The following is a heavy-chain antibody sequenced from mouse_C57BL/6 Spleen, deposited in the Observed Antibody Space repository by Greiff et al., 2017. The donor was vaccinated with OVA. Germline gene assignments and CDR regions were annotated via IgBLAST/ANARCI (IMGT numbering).Heavy chain of an antibody. V-gene: IGHV5-4*01. CDR3: ARDGKREAMDY. Sequence: DVQLVESGGGLVKPGGSLKLSCAASGFTFSSYAMSWVRQTPEKRLEWVATISDGGSYTYYPDNVKGRFTISRDNAKNNLYLQMRQLKSEDTAMYYCARDGKREAMDYWGQGTSVTVSS. D-gene: IGHD2-1*01. CDR2: ISDGGSYT. J-gene: IGHJ4*01. CDR1: GFTFSSYA.